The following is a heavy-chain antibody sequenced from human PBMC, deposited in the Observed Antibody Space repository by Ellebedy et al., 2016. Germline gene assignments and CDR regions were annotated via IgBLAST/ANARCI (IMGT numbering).Heavy chain of an antibody. CDR2: IYYGTST. V-gene: IGHV4-31*02. J-gene: IGHJ5*02. CDR3: ARRAHSSPFNP. D-gene: IGHD6-6*01. Sequence: SWIRQRPGKGLEWIGYIYYGTSTHYNPSLKSRLDISVDTSKNQFSLKLTSVTAADTAVYYCARRAHSSPFNPWGQGMLVVVSS.